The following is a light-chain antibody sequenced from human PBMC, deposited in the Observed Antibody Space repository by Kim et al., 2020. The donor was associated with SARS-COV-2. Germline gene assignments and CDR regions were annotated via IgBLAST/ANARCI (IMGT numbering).Light chain of an antibody. CDR2: TNN. CDR3: ASWDDSLHGPV. Sequence: SVLTQPPSASGTPGQRVTISCSGSSSNIGHNPVDWYQQLPGTAPKLLISTNNQRPSGVPDRFSGSKSGTSASLAISGLQSEDEADYYCASWDDSLHGPVFGGGTQLTVL. V-gene: IGLV1-44*01. J-gene: IGLJ2*01. CDR1: SSNIGHNP.